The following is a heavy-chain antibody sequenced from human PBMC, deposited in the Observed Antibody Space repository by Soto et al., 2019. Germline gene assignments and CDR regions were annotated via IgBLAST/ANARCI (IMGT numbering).Heavy chain of an antibody. V-gene: IGHV2-5*01. J-gene: IGHJ6*02. CDR3: AHMPSILTGYYDYGMDV. D-gene: IGHD3-9*01. Sequence: SGPTLVNPTQTLTLTCTFSGFSLSTSGVGVGWIRQPPGKALEWLALIYWNDDKRYSSSLKSRLTITKDTSKNQVVLTMTNMDPVDTATYYCAHMPSILTGYYDYGMDVWGQGPRSPSP. CDR1: GFSLSTSGVG. CDR2: IYWNDDK.